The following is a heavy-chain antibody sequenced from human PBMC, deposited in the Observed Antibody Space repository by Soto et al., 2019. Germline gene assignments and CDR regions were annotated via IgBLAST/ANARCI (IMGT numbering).Heavy chain of an antibody. V-gene: IGHV3-30-3*01. Sequence: QVQLVESGGGVVQPGRSLRLSCAASGFTFSSYAMHWVRQAPGKGLEWVAVISYDGSNKYYADSVKGRFTISRDNSKNTLYLQMNRLRAEDTAVYYCARSLWRDDYNWGYFDLWGRGTLVTGSS. CDR1: GFTFSSYA. D-gene: IGHD1-1*01. CDR3: ARSLWRDDYNWGYFDL. CDR2: ISYDGSNK. J-gene: IGHJ2*01.